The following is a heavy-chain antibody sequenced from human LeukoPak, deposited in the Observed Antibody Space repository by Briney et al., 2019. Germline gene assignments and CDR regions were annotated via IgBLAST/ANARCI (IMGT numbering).Heavy chain of an antibody. J-gene: IGHJ3*02. CDR2: TYYRSKWYN. CDR3: ARVSYDSSGNVGSFDAFDI. D-gene: IGHD3-22*01. Sequence: SQTLSNTCAISGDSVSSNSAAWNWIRQSPSRGLEWLGRTYYRSKWYNDYAVSVKSRITINPDTCKNQFSLQLNSVTPEDTAVYYCARVSYDSSGNVGSFDAFDIWGPGTMVTVSS. V-gene: IGHV6-1*01. CDR1: GDSVSSNSAA.